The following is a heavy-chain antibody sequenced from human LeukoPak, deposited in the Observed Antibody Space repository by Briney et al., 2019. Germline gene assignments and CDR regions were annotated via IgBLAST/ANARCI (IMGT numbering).Heavy chain of an antibody. Sequence: ASVKVSCKASGYTFTGYYMHWVRQAPGQGLEWMGWINPNSGGTNYAQKFQGRVTMARDTSISTAYMELSRLRSDDTAVYYCARDLGYYYGSGAISLGSDYWGQGTLVTVSS. CDR2: INPNSGGT. CDR1: GYTFTGYY. V-gene: IGHV1-2*02. J-gene: IGHJ4*02. CDR3: ARDLGYYYGSGAISLGSDY. D-gene: IGHD3-10*01.